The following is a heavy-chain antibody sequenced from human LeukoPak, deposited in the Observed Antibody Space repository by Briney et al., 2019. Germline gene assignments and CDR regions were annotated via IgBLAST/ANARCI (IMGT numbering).Heavy chain of an antibody. CDR3: ARGDSGSYSFDY. V-gene: IGHV1-2*02. D-gene: IGHD1-26*01. CDR1: GYTFTGYY. J-gene: IGHJ4*02. CDR2: INPNSGGT. Sequence: ASVKVSCKASGYTFTGYYMHWVRQAPGQGLEWMGWINPNSGGTNNAQKFQGRVTMTRDTSISTAYTELSRLKSDDTAVYYCARGDSGSYSFDYWGQGTLVTVSS.